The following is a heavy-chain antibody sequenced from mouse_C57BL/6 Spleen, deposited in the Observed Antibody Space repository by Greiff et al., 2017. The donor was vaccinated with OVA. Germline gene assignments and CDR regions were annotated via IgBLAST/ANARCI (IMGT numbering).Heavy chain of an antibody. V-gene: IGHV14-3*01. J-gene: IGHJ4*01. D-gene: IGHD1-1*01. CDR3: ARDTTVVATRAMDD. Sequence: EVQLQQSVAELVRPGASVKLSCTASGFNIKNTYMHWVKQRPEQGLEWIGRIDPANGNTKYAPKFPGKATLTADTSSTTAYLQLTILTSEYTAIYYWARDTTVVATRAMDDWGQGTSVTVSS. CDR2: IDPANGNT. CDR1: GFNIKNTY.